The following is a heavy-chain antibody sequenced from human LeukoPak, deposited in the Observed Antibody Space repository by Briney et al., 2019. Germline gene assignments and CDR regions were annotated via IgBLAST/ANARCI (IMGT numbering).Heavy chain of an antibody. CDR1: GFTFSSYS. V-gene: IGHV3-21*01. J-gene: IGHJ4*02. D-gene: IGHD3-3*01. Sequence: GGSLRLSCAASGFTFSSYSMNWVRQAPGKGLEWVSSISSSSSSSYIYYADSVKGRFTISRDNAKNSLYLQMNSLRAEDTAVYYCARDLRIRFLEWLSARGFDYWSQGTLVTVSS. CDR2: ISSSSSSSYI. CDR3: ARDLRIRFLEWLSARGFDY.